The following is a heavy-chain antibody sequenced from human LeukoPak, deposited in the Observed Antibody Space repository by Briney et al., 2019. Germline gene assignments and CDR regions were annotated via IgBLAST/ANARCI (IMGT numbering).Heavy chain of an antibody. V-gene: IGHV1-69*06. CDR3: ASYGSGSQVLDY. CDR2: IIPIFSTA. Sequence: SVKVSCKASGGTFSSYAISWVRQAPGQGLEWMGGIIPIFSTANYAQKFQGRVTITADKSTSTAYMELSSLRSEDTAVYYCASYGSGSQVLDYWGQGTLVTVSS. CDR1: GGTFSSYA. D-gene: IGHD3-10*01. J-gene: IGHJ4*02.